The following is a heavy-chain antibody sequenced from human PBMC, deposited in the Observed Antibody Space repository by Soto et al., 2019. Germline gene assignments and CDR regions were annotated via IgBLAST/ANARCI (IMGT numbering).Heavy chain of an antibody. D-gene: IGHD3-9*01. J-gene: IGHJ6*02. V-gene: IGHV3-30*18. CDR3: AKEGPYYDILTGYRSYYGMDV. Sequence: QVQLVESGGGVVQPGRSLRLSCAASGFTFSSYGMHWVRQAPGKGLEWVAVISYDGSNKYYADSVKGRFTRSRDNSKTSLSLQMNSLRAEDTAVYYCAKEGPYYDILTGYRSYYGMDVWGQGTTVPVSS. CDR1: GFTFSSYG. CDR2: ISYDGSNK.